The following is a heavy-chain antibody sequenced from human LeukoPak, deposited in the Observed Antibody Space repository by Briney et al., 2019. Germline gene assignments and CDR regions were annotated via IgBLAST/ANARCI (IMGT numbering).Heavy chain of an antibody. CDR3: VKDQGGGYSGTGAFDI. J-gene: IGHJ3*02. D-gene: IGHD5-12*01. CDR2: ISSNGGST. V-gene: IGHV3-64D*06. CDR1: GFTFSSYA. Sequence: GGSLRLSCSASGFTFSSYAMHWVRQAPGKGLEYVSAISSNGGSTYYADSVKGRFTISRDNSKNTLYLQMSSLRAEDTAVYYCVKDQGGGYSGTGAFDIWGQGTMVTVSS.